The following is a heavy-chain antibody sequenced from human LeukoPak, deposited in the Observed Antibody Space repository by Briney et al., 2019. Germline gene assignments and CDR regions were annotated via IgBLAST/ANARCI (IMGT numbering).Heavy chain of an antibody. CDR2: INPNSGGT. CDR1: GYTFTGYY. V-gene: IGHV1-2*02. J-gene: IGHJ4*02. Sequence: ASVKVSCKASGYTFTGYYMHWVRQAPGQGLEWMGWINPNSGGTNYAQKFQGRVTMTRDTSISTAYMELSRLRSDDTAVYYCARDFPVEAAIDYWGQGTLVTVSS. CDR3: ARDFPVEAAIDY.